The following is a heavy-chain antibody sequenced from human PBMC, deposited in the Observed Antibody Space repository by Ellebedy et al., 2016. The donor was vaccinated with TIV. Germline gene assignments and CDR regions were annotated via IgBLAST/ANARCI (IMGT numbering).Heavy chain of an antibody. CDR2: INHSGST. D-gene: IGHD2-2*01. J-gene: IGHJ5*02. CDR3: ARGLRSTYCSSTSCYAGGYWFDP. Sequence: SETLSLTCAVYGGSFSGYYWSWIRQPPGKGLEWIGEINHSGSTNYNPSLKSRVTISVDTSKNQFSLKLSSVTAADTAVYYCARGLRSTYCSSTSCYAGGYWFDPWGQGTLVTVSS. V-gene: IGHV4-34*01. CDR1: GGSFSGYY.